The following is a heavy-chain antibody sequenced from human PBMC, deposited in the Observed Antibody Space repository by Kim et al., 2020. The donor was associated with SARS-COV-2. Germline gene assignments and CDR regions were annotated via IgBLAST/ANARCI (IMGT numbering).Heavy chain of an antibody. V-gene: IGHV3-33*01. Sequence: GGSLRLSCAASGFTFSSYGMHWVRQAPGKGLEGVAVIWYDGSNKYYADSVKGRFTISRDNSKNTLYLQMNSLRVEDTAVYYCARGSGTVSGYDFGYWGQG. D-gene: IGHD5-12*01. CDR2: IWYDGSNK. CDR1: GFTFSSYG. J-gene: IGHJ4*02. CDR3: ARGSGTVSGYDFGY.